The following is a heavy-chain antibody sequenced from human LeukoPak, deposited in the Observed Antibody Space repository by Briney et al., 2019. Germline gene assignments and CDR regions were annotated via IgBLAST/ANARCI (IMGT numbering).Heavy chain of an antibody. CDR2: ISYDGSNK. CDR1: GFTFSSYA. D-gene: IGHD6-13*01. CDR3: ARDLWYSGPLDY. J-gene: IGHJ4*02. Sequence: GGSLRLSCAASGFTFSSYAMHWVRQAPGKGLEWVAVISYDGSNKYYAASVKGRFTISRDNSKNTLYLQMNSLRAEDTAVYYCARDLWYSGPLDYWGQGSLVTVSS. V-gene: IGHV3-30*01.